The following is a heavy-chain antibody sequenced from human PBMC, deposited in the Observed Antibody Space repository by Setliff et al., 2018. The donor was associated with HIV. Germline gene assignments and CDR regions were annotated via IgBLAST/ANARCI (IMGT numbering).Heavy chain of an antibody. CDR2: MMPSSGNT. Sequence: GASVKVSCKASGYTFTSYDINWVRQATGQGLECVGWMMPSSGNTGYAQKFQGRLTMTRNTSISTAYMELSGLISEDAAVYYCAKPSLEWSPNWFDPWGQGTLVTVSS. V-gene: IGHV1-8*02. CDR1: GYTFTSYD. J-gene: IGHJ5*02. CDR3: AKPSLEWSPNWFDP. D-gene: IGHD3-3*01.